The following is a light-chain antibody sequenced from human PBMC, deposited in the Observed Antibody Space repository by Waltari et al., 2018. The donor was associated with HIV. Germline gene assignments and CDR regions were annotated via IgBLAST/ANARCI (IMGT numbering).Light chain of an antibody. CDR1: STIVGYDF. J-gene: IGLJ3*02. CDR2: DNY. V-gene: IGLV1-51*01. Sequence: SVFTQPPPVTPAPGPKATISGSGSSTIVGYDFLSWYQQIPGAAPKHLIHDNYMRPSGSPDRFAGSRSGTSATLGITGLQTGGEAVYYCGTWDRGLGAAVFGGGTKLTVL. CDR3: GTWDRGLGAAV.